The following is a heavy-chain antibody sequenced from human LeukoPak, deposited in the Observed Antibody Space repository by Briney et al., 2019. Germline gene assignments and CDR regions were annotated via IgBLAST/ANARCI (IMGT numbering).Heavy chain of an antibody. CDR3: ARDEGIAVAGL. CDR1: GGTFSSYA. D-gene: IGHD6-19*01. J-gene: IGHJ4*02. Sequence: SSVKVSCKASGGTFSSYAISWLRQAPGQGLEWMGRIIPIFGTANYAQKFQGRVTITTDESTSTAYMELSSLRSEDTAVYYCARDEGIAVAGLWGQGTLVTVSS. CDR2: IIPIFGTA. V-gene: IGHV1-69*05.